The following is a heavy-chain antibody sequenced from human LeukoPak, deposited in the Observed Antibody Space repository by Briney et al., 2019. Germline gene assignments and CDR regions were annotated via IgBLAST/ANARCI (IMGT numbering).Heavy chain of an antibody. V-gene: IGHV4-30-4*01. Sequence: ASETLSLTCTVSGGSISSGDYYWSWIRQPPGKGLESIGYIYYSGSTYYNPSLKSRVTISVDTSKNQFSLKLSSVTAADTAVYYCATYYYGSGSFDYWGQGTLVTVSS. J-gene: IGHJ4*02. D-gene: IGHD3-10*01. CDR2: IYYSGST. CDR1: GGSISSGDYY. CDR3: ATYYYGSGSFDY.